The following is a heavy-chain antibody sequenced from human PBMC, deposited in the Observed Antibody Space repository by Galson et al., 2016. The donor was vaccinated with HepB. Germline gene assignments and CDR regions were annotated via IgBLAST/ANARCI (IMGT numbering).Heavy chain of an antibody. V-gene: IGHV1-2*02. J-gene: IGHJ6*02. CDR2: INPNSGGT. D-gene: IGHD6-19*01. Sequence: SVKVSCKASGYTFTGYYMHWVRQAPGQGLEWMGWINPNSGGTNYAQKVQGRVTMTRDTSISTAYMELSRLRSDDTAVYYCARVRQWLRRNYYYYGMDVWGQGTTVTVSS. CDR1: GYTFTGYY. CDR3: ARVRQWLRRNYYYYGMDV.